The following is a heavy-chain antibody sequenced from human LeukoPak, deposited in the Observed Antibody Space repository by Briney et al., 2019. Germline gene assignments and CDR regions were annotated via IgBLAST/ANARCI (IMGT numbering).Heavy chain of an antibody. V-gene: IGHV1-24*01. CDR2: FDPEDGET. CDR1: GYTLTELS. CDR3: ATGVSEVQWLGY. D-gene: IGHD6-19*01. Sequence: ASVKVSCKVSGYTLTELSMHWVRRAPGKGLEWMGGFDPEDGETIYAQKFQGRVTMTEDTSTDTAYMELSSLRSEDTAVYYCATGVSEVQWLGYWGQGTLVTVSS. J-gene: IGHJ4*02.